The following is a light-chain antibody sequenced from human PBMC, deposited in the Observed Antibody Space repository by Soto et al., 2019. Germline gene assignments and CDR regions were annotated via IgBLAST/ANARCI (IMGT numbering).Light chain of an antibody. J-gene: IGLJ1*01. CDR3: CSYAGSSTYV. V-gene: IGLV2-23*01. CDR2: DAS. CDR1: SSDVGSYDF. Sequence: QSGRTQPASVSGSPGRSITISCTGTSSDVGSYDFVSWYQQHPGKAPKLMIFDASKRPSGVSNRFSGSKSGNTASLTISGLQAEDEADYYCCSYAGSSTYVFGTGTKVTVL.